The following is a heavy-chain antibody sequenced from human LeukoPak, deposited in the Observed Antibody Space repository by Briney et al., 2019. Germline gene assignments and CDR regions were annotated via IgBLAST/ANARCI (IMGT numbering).Heavy chain of an antibody. Sequence: SETLSLTCTVSGGSISSTSYYWGWIRQPPGKGLEWIGSIYYSGSTYYNPSLKSRVTISVDTSKNQFSLKLSSVTAADTAVYYCARSGMVAAATYYFDYWGQGTLVTVSS. CDR2: IYYSGST. J-gene: IGHJ4*02. CDR1: GGSISSTSYY. V-gene: IGHV4-39*07. D-gene: IGHD6-13*01. CDR3: ARSGMVAAATYYFDY.